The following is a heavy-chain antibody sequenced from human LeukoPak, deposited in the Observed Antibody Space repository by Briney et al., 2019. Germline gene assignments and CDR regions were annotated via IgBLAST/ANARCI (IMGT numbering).Heavy chain of an antibody. CDR2: IYYSGSA. CDR1: GDSISSYY. D-gene: IGHD1-26*01. V-gene: IGHV4-59*08. J-gene: IGHJ4*02. Sequence: PFETLCLTRTVSGDSISSYYWSWIRQPPGKGLEWIGYIYYSGSANYNPSLISRVTISVDTSKNQFSLKLSSVTAADTAVYYCARHSGQWEPFDYWGQRTLVTVSS. CDR3: ARHSGQWEPFDY.